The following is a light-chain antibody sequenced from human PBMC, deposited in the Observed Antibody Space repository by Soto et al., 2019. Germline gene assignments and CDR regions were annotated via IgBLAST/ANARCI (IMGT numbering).Light chain of an antibody. CDR2: KAA. Sequence: DIQRPQAPSTLSASVGDRVTITCRASQSIGSWLAWYQQKPGIAPNLLIYKAASWDSEVPSTFSASGSGPECTMTIRSLQPGDYATYYCQHHDSYPWTFGKGTKVDIK. V-gene: IGKV1-5*03. J-gene: IGKJ1*01. CDR3: QHHDSYPWT. CDR1: QSIGSW.